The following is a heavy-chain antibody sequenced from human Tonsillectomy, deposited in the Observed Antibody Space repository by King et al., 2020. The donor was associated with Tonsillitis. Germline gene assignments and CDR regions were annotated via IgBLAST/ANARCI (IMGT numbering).Heavy chain of an antibody. CDR2: INHSGST. Sequence: VQLQQWGAGLLKPSETLSLTCAVYGGSFSGYYWSWIRQPPGKGLEWIGEINHSGSTNYNPSLKSRVTISVDTSKNQFSLKLSSVTAADTAVYYCARVRGNYGSGSYYNQGGRFYYYYYYMDVWGKGTTVTVSS. V-gene: IGHV4-34*01. CDR1: GGSFSGYY. D-gene: IGHD3-10*01. J-gene: IGHJ6*03. CDR3: ARVRGNYGSGSYYNQGGRFYYYYYYMDV.